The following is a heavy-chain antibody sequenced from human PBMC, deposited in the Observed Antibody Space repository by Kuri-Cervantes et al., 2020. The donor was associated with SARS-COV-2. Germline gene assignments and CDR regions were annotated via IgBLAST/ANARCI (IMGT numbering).Heavy chain of an antibody. CDR1: GFTVSSNY. Sequence: GESLKISCAASGFTVSSNYMSWVRQAPGKGLEWVANIKQDGSEKYYVDSVKGRFTISRDNAKNSLYLQMNSLRAEDTAVYYCARESLARSDHWGQGNLVTVSS. CDR2: IKQDGSEK. V-gene: IGHV3-7*03. J-gene: IGHJ4*02. CDR3: ARESLARSDH.